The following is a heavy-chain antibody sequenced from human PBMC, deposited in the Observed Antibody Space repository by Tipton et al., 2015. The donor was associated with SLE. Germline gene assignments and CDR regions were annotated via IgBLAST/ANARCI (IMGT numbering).Heavy chain of an antibody. CDR1: GGSISSSSYY. CDR2: IYYSGST. CDR3: ARLETGTTSNFDY. Sequence: TLSLTCTVSGGSISSSSYYWGWIRQPPGKGLEWIGSIYYSGSTYYNPSLKSRVTISVDTSKNQSSLKLGSVTAADTAVYYCARLETGTTSNFDYWGQGTLVTVSS. V-gene: IGHV4-39*07. J-gene: IGHJ4*02. D-gene: IGHD1-1*01.